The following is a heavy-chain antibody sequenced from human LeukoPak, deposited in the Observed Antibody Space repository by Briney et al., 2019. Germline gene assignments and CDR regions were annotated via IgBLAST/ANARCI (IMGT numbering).Heavy chain of an antibody. V-gene: IGHV4-39*07. Sequence: PSETLSLTCTVSGGSISSSSYYWGWIRQPPGKGLEWIGSIYYSGSTYYNPSLKSRVTISVDTSKNQFSLKLSSVTAADTAVYYCARRAFDMAAVAASEWFDPWGQGTLVTVSS. CDR1: GGSISSSSYY. D-gene: IGHD6-19*01. J-gene: IGHJ5*02. CDR2: IYYSGST. CDR3: ARRAFDMAAVAASEWFDP.